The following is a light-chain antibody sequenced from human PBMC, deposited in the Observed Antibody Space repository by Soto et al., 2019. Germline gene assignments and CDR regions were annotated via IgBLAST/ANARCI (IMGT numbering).Light chain of an antibody. Sequence: DAQLTQSPSSLSASVVDSVTITCRASLSIGTYLNWYRRKPGKAPDLLIYGASTLQSGAPTRFSGGGSGTYFTLTIRSLQPADSASYFCQQSYSGVTFGQGTRLEIK. V-gene: IGKV1-39*01. CDR2: GAS. CDR1: LSIGTY. CDR3: QQSYSGVT. J-gene: IGKJ5*01.